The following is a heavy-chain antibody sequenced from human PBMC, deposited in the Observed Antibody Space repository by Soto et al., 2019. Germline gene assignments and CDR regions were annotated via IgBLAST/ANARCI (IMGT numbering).Heavy chain of an antibody. CDR3: ARDRSRRQYYYYGMDV. J-gene: IGHJ6*02. V-gene: IGHV3-48*02. CDR2: ISSSSSTI. CDR1: GFTFSSYS. Sequence: PGGSLRLSCAASGFTFSSYSMNWVRQAPGRGLEWVSYISSSSSTIYYADSVKGRFTISRDNAKNSLYLQMNSLRDEDTAVYYCARDRSRRQYYYYGMDVWGQGTTVTVSS.